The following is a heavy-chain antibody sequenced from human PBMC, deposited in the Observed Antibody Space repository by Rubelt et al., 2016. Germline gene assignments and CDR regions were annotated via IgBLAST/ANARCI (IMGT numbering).Heavy chain of an antibody. V-gene: IGHV3-23*01. Sequence: GKGLEWVSGISASGGATFYANSVKGRFTVSRDNSKNTLYLQMNSLRAEDTAIYYCARDYYGDPFDYWGQGTPVTVSS. D-gene: IGHD4-17*01. J-gene: IGHJ4*02. CDR2: ISASGGAT. CDR3: ARDYYGDPFDY.